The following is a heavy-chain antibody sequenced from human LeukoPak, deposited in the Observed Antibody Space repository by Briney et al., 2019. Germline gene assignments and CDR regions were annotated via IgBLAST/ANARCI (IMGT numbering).Heavy chain of an antibody. Sequence: GGSLRLSCAASGFTFSSLEMTWVRQAPGKGLEWVSYIGSSGRTIYYADSVKGRFTISRDNAKNSLYLQMNSLRAEDTAVYYCARLDVIAGLDSWGQGTLVTVSS. CDR2: IGSSGRTI. CDR3: ARLDVIAGLDS. D-gene: IGHD6-13*01. V-gene: IGHV3-48*03. J-gene: IGHJ4*02. CDR1: GFTFSSLE.